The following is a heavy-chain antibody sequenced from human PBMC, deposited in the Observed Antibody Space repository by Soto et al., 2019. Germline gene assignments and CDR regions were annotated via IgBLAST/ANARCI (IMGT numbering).Heavy chain of an antibody. CDR1: GGTFSSYA. Sequence: SVKVSCKASGGTFSSYAISWVRQAPGQGLEWMGGIIPIFGTANYAQKFQGRVTITADKSTSTAYMELSSLRSEDTAVYYCARAHYYDSSGYFYWFDPWGQGTLVTVSS. D-gene: IGHD3-22*01. J-gene: IGHJ5*02. CDR2: IIPIFGTA. CDR3: ARAHYYDSSGYFYWFDP. V-gene: IGHV1-69*06.